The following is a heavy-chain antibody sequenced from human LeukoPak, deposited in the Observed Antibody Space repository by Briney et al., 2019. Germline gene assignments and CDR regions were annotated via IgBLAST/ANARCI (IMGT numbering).Heavy chain of an antibody. D-gene: IGHD3-16*01. V-gene: IGHV1-18*01. Sequence: ASVKVSCKASGYTFTSYGISWVRQAPGQGLEWMGWISAYNGNTNYAQKLQGRVTMTTDTSTSTAYMELRSLRSDDTAVYYCARDYDYVWGSPGSAFDIWGQETMVTVSS. CDR2: ISAYNGNT. CDR3: ARDYDYVWGSPGSAFDI. J-gene: IGHJ3*02. CDR1: GYTFTSYG.